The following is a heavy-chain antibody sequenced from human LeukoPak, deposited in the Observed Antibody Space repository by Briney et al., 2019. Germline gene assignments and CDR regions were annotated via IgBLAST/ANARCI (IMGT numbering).Heavy chain of an antibody. CDR3: ARGYVGYYYDSSGWAFDI. CDR2: INHSGST. Sequence: SETLSLTCAVYGGSFSGYYWSWLRQPPVKGLEWIGEINHSGSTNYNPSLKSRVTISVDTSKNQFPLKLSSVTAADTAVYYCARGYVGYYYDSSGWAFDIWGQGTMVTVSS. D-gene: IGHD3-22*01. CDR1: GGSFSGYY. J-gene: IGHJ3*02. V-gene: IGHV4-34*01.